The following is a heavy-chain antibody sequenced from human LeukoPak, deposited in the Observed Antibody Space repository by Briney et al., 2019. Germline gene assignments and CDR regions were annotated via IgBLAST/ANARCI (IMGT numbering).Heavy chain of an antibody. Sequence: GGSLRLSCAASGFTFSGYAMTWVRQAPGKGLEWVSSITGSGDYTYYIDSVEGRFTISRDKSKNILYLQMNSLRGEDTALYYCAKDGLYYDGSAHVYYFDYWGQGTLVAVSS. CDR1: GFTFSGYA. D-gene: IGHD3-22*01. V-gene: IGHV3-23*01. CDR2: ITGSGDYT. J-gene: IGHJ4*02. CDR3: AKDGLYYDGSAHVYYFDY.